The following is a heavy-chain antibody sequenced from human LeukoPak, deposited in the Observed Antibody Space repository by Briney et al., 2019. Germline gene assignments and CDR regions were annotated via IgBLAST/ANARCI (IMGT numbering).Heavy chain of an antibody. CDR3: GRPAIRSGYYHDAFDI. J-gene: IGHJ3*02. D-gene: IGHD3-22*01. CDR2: IYPADSDT. V-gene: IGHV5-51*01. CDR1: GYSFTKYW. Sequence: GESLKISCKDSGYSFTKYWIGWVRQMPGKGLEWMGVIYPADSDTRYSPSFEGQVTMSADMSISTAYLQWSSLKASDTAMYYCGRPAIRSGYYHDAFDIWGQGTMVIVSS.